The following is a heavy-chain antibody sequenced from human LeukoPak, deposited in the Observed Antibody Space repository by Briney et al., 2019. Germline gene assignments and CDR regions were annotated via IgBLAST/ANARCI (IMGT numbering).Heavy chain of an antibody. CDR2: ISSGSSSI. Sequence: PGGSLRLSCAVSGFSLTAFGMNWVRQAPGKGLEWVSSISSGSSSICYADSVKGRFTISRDNAKNSLYLQMNSLRAEDTAVYYCARVTNYYYYMDVWGKGSSVTVSS. J-gene: IGHJ6*03. CDR1: GFSLTAFG. D-gene: IGHD4-11*01. V-gene: IGHV3-21*01. CDR3: ARVTNYYYYMDV.